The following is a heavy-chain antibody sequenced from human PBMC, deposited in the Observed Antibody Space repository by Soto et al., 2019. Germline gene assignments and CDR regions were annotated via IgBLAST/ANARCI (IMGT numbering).Heavy chain of an antibody. V-gene: IGHV1-8*01. CDR2: MNPNSGNT. CDR1: GYDFTSYD. CDR3: ASNTVLFRYYYYMDV. Sequence: GASVKVSCKACGYDFTSYDINWVRQATGQGLAWMGWMNPNSGNTGYAQKFQGRVTMTRNTSISTAYMELSSLRSEDTAVYYCASNTVLFRYYYYMDVWGKGTTVTAP. D-gene: IGHD2-8*01. J-gene: IGHJ6*03.